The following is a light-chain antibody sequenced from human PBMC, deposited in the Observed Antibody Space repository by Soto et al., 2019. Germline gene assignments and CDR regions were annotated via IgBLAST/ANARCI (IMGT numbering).Light chain of an antibody. Sequence: EIVLTQSPGTLSLSPGERATLSCRASQSVSSSSLAWYQQKPGQAPRLLIYDASSRATGVPVRFSGSGSGTDFTLTISRLEPEDFAVYYCQQYGSSNRTFGQGSKVEI. V-gene: IGKV3-20*01. CDR2: DAS. CDR1: QSVSSSS. CDR3: QQYGSSNRT. J-gene: IGKJ1*01.